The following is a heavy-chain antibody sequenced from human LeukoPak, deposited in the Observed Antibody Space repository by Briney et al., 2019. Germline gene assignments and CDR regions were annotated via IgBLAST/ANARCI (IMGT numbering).Heavy chain of an antibody. CDR2: INPNSGGT. V-gene: IGHV1-2*06. D-gene: IGHD2-15*01. CDR1: GYTFTSYY. Sequence: GASVKVSCKASGYTFTSYYMHWVRQAPGQGLEWMGRINPNSGGTNYAQKFQGRVTMTRDTSISTAYMELSRLRSDDTAVYYCAIAKELLIVIDYWGQGTLVTVSS. J-gene: IGHJ4*02. CDR3: AIAKELLIVIDY.